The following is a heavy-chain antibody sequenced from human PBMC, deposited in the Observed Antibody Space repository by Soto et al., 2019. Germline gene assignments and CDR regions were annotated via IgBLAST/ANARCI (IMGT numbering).Heavy chain of an antibody. D-gene: IGHD3-16*01. CDR2: ISGYNGYT. J-gene: IGHJ4*02. V-gene: IGHV1-18*01. CDR1: GYNFNTYG. Sequence: QVQLMQSGAEVRRPGTSMRISCTTSGYNFNTYGIIWVRQAPGQGLEWMGWISGYNGYTKYAQKFEDRVTLSTDPSTSTAFLELRNLRSGDTALYFCARDRDYSHTAADIDYWGQGTLVTVSS. CDR3: ARDRDYSHTAADIDY.